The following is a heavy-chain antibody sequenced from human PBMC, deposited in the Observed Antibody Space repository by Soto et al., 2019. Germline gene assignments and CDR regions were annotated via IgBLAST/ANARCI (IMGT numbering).Heavy chain of an antibody. CDR1: GFSLSNCRRG. D-gene: IGHD3-10*01. J-gene: IGHJ5*02. CDR2: IFSNDEK. V-gene: IGHV2-26*01. Sequence: QVTLKESGPVLVNPTETLPLTCTVSGFSLSNCRRGVSWFRQPPGKALEWLAHIFSNDEKRFNTSLKSRLSISKDTSNSQVVLIMTNMDPVDTATYCCARTEVGGRRLTTAGWFDALCPGTRVTVSS. CDR3: ARTEVGGRRLTTAGWFDA.